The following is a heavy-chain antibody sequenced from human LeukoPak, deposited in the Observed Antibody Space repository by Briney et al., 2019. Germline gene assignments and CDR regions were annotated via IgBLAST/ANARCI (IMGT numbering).Heavy chain of an antibody. CDR1: GDSVSRYNVA. J-gene: IGHJ6*03. V-gene: IGHV6-1*01. Sequence: SQTLSLTCAISGDSVSRYNVAWHWVRQSPSRGLEWLGRTCYKSKWYNDYAESLKSRITISPDTSKNQVYLQLNSVTPEDTAVYFCVGGADYYFPLDVWGQGTTITVSS. CDR2: TCYKSKWYN. CDR3: VGGADYYFPLDV.